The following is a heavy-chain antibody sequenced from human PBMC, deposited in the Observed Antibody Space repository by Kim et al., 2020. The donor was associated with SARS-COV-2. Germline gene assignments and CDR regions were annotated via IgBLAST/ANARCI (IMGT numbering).Heavy chain of an antibody. V-gene: IGHV3-53*01. Sequence: GGSLRLSCVASGFSMNRDYVSWVRQAPGGGLEWVSLIYSGGTTFYSNSVKGRFIISRDTSQNSVFLQMNNLRVEDTAVYYCAREGACTDCLFRTNDAFDLWGHGTRVTVSS. CDR3: AREGACTDCLFRTNDAFDL. J-gene: IGHJ3*01. CDR2: IYSGGTT. CDR1: GFSMNRDY. D-gene: IGHD2-8*02.